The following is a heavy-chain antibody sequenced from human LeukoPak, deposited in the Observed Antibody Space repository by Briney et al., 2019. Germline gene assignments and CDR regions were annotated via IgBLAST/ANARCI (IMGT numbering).Heavy chain of an antibody. Sequence: GASVKVSCKASGDTFISYGISWVRQAPGQGLEWMGWISGYNGKTHYAQKLQDRVTMTTDTSTSTAYMELRSLRSDDTAVYYCAREPRELLGAFDIWGQGTMVTVSS. V-gene: IGHV1-18*01. CDR2: ISGYNGKT. J-gene: IGHJ3*02. CDR1: GDTFISYG. CDR3: AREPRELLGAFDI. D-gene: IGHD1-26*01.